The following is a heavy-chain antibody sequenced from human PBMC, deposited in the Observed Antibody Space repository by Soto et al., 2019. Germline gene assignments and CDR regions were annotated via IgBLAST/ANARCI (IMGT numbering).Heavy chain of an antibody. CDR1: GGSISSYY. V-gene: IGHV4-59*08. Sequence: SETLSLTCTVSGGSISSYYWSWIRQPPGKGLEWIGYIYYSGSTNYNPSLKSRVTISVDTSKNQFSLKLSSVTAADTAVYYCARHDHAVSGWYYWGQGTLVTVSS. CDR3: ARHDHAVSGWYY. J-gene: IGHJ4*02. CDR2: IYYSGST. D-gene: IGHD6-19*01.